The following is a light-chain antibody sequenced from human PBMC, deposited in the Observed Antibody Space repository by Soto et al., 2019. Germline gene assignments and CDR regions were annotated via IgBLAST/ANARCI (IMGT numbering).Light chain of an antibody. J-gene: IGLJ3*02. V-gene: IGLV2-14*01. CDR2: EVR. CDR3: SSYTSSGTLV. CDR1: TSDVGGYNY. Sequence: QSALTQPASVSGSPGQSITISCTGTTSDVGGYNYVSWHQQHPGKAPKLMIHEVRYRPSGVSNRFSGSESGNTASLTISGLLAEDEADYYCSSYTSSGTLVFGGGTKLTVL.